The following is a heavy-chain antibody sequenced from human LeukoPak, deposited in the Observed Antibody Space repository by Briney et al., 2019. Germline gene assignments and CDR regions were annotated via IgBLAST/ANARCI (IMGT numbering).Heavy chain of an antibody. V-gene: IGHV3-53*01. Sequence: GGSLRLSCAAPGFTVSSNYMSWVRQAPGKGLEWVSVIYSGGSTYYADSVKGRFTISRDNSKNTLYLQMNSLRAEDTAVYYCARDQTVPPGDAFDIWGQGTMVTVSS. D-gene: IGHD4-17*01. J-gene: IGHJ3*02. CDR2: IYSGGST. CDR1: GFTVSSNY. CDR3: ARDQTVPPGDAFDI.